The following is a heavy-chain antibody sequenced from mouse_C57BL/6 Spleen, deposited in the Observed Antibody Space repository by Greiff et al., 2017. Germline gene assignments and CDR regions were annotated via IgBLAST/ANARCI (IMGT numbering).Heavy chain of an antibody. J-gene: IGHJ2*01. D-gene: IGHD1-1*01. CDR3: ARREETTVVEGFYFDY. V-gene: IGHV8-12*01. Sequence: ESGPGILQSSQTLSLTCSFSGFSLSTSGMGVSWIRQPSGKGLEWLAHIYWDDDKRYNPSLKSRLTISKDTSRNQVFLKITSVDTADTATYYCARREETTVVEGFYFDYWGQGTTLTVSS. CDR2: IYWDDDK. CDR1: GFSLSTSGMG.